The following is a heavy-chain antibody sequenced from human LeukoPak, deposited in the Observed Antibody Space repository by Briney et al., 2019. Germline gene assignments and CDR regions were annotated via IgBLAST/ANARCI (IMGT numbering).Heavy chain of an antibody. J-gene: IGHJ4*02. Sequence: PGGSLRLSCAASGFTFNNFAISWVRQAPGKGLEWVSAMSGSGGTTVYADPVKGRFSISRDISKNTLYLQMNSLRAEDTALYYCAKDITGDREFSGLFDYWGQGTLVTVSS. CDR2: MSGSGGTT. CDR3: AKDITGDREFSGLFDY. D-gene: IGHD1-14*01. CDR1: GFTFNNFA. V-gene: IGHV3-23*01.